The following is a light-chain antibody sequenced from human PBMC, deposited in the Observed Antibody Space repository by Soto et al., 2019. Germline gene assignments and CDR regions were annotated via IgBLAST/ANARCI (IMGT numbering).Light chain of an antibody. Sequence: EIVLTQSPGTLSLSPGERATLSCRASESVRSSYLAWFQQKPGQAPRLLIYGASSRATGITDRFSGSESWTDFTLTINRLKPEDFTVYYCQPYGSTPKTFGQGTKLEIK. J-gene: IGKJ2*01. CDR1: ESVRSSY. CDR3: QPYGSTPKT. V-gene: IGKV3-20*01. CDR2: GAS.